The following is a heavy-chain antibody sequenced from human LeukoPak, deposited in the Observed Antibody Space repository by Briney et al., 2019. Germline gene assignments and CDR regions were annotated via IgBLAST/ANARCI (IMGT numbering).Heavy chain of an antibody. J-gene: IGHJ6*02. CDR3: ARNYYGMDV. Sequence: SETLSLTCTVSGGSISSYYWSWIRQPPGKGLEWIGYIYYSGSTNYNPSLKSRVTISVDTSKNQFSLKLSPVTAADTAVYYCARNYYGMDVWGQGTTVTVSS. CDR2: IYYSGST. CDR1: GGSISSYY. V-gene: IGHV4-59*01.